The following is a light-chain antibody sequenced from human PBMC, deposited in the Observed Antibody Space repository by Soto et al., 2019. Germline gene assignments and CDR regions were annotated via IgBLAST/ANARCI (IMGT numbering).Light chain of an antibody. CDR3: SSYAGSNNPVI. V-gene: IGLV2-8*01. J-gene: IGLJ2*01. CDR2: EVS. CDR1: SSDVGGYNY. Sequence: QSALTQPPSASGSPGQSVTISCTGTSSDVGGYNYVSWYQQHPGKAPKFSIFEVSRRPSGVPDRFSGSKSGNTASLTVSGLQVDDEADYYCSSYAGSNNPVIFGGGTKLTVL.